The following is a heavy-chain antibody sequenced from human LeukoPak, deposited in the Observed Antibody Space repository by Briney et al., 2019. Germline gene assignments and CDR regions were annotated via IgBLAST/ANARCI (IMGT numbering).Heavy chain of an antibody. D-gene: IGHD3-10*01. V-gene: IGHV4-59*01. J-gene: IGHJ4*02. CDR2: IYYSGST. Sequence: SETLSLTCTVSGGSISSYYWSWIRQPPGKGLEWIGYIYYSGSTNYNPSLKSRVTISVDTSKNQFSLKLSPVTAADTAVYYCARGAVRGVVDYWGQGTLVTVSS. CDR3: ARGAVRGVVDY. CDR1: GGSISSYY.